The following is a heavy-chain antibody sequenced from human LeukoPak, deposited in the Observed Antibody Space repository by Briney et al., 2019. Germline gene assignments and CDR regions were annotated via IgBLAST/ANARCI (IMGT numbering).Heavy chain of an antibody. V-gene: IGHV1-69*04. Sequence: ASVKVSCKASGGTFSSYAISWVRQAPGQGLEWMGRIIPILGIANYAQKFQGRVTITADKSTSTAYMELSSLRSEDTAVYYCARGNSWYGGSGXXXGMDVWGQGTTVTVSS. J-gene: IGHJ6*02. D-gene: IGHD3-10*01. CDR3: ARGNSWYGGSGXXXGMDV. CDR1: GGTFSSYA. CDR2: IIPILGIA.